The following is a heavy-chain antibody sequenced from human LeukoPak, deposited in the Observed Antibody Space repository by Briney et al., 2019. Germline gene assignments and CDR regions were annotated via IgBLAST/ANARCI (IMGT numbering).Heavy chain of an antibody. Sequence: PSETLSLTCAVYGGSFSGYYWNWIRQPPGKGLEWIGEINHSGSTNYNPSLKSRVNISVDTSKNQFSLKLSSVTAADTAVYYCARGLPDYWGQGTLVTVSS. CDR2: INHSGST. V-gene: IGHV4-34*01. CDR1: GGSFSGYY. D-gene: IGHD2-2*01. J-gene: IGHJ4*02. CDR3: ARGLPDY.